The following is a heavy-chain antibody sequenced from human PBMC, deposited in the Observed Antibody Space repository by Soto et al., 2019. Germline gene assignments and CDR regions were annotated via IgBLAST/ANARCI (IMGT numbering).Heavy chain of an antibody. CDR2: IYYSGST. CDR3: ERLNFQLVVGYEDYYGMDV. V-gene: IGHV4-39*01. J-gene: IGHJ6*02. Sequence: SETLSLTCTLAGRSISISSYCWGCIRQHPGKGLEWIGSIYYSGSTYYNPALKSRVTISVDTSKNQCSLKLSSVTAADTAVYYCERLNFQLVVGYEDYYGMDVWGQGTTVTVS. CDR1: GRSISISSYC. D-gene: IGHD6-13*01.